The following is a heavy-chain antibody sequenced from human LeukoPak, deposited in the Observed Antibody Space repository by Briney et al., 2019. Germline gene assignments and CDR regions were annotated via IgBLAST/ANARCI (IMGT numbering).Heavy chain of an antibody. V-gene: IGHV1-2*02. D-gene: IGHD6-19*01. CDR2: INPNSGGT. J-gene: IGHJ3*02. CDR3: ASGIAVAGTYAFDI. CDR1: GYTFTVYY. Sequence: ASVTVSFKASGYTFTVYYMYWVRQAPGQGLAWMGWINPNSGGTNYAQKFQGRVTMTRDTSISTAYMELSRLRSDDTAVYYCASGIAVAGTYAFDIWGQGTMVTVSS.